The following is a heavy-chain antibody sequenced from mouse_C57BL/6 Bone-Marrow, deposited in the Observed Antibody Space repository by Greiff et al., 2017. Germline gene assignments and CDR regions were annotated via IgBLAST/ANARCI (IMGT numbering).Heavy chain of an antibody. V-gene: IGHV5-4*01. CDR2: ISDGGSYT. CDR1: GFTLSSYA. CDR3: ARDGYYFAWFAY. J-gene: IGHJ3*01. Sequence: EVKLVESGGGLVKPGGSLKLSCAASGFTLSSYAMSWVRQTPEKRLEWVATISDGGSYTYYPDNVKGRFTISRDNAKNNLYLQMSHLKSEDTAMYYCARDGYYFAWFAYWGQGTLVTVSA. D-gene: IGHD2-3*01.